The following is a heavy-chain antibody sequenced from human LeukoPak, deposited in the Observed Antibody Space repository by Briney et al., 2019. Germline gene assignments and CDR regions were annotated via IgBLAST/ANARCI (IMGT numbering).Heavy chain of an antibody. CDR3: AKSNGYGLVDI. CDR1: GYSISSDYY. V-gene: IGHV4-38-2*02. D-gene: IGHD3-10*01. J-gene: IGHJ3*02. CDR2: INHSGST. Sequence: SETLSLTCTVSGYSISSDYYWGWIRQPPGKGLEWIGEINHSGSTNYNPSLKSRVTISVDTSRNQFSLKPNSVTAADTAVYYCAKSNGYGLVDIWGQGTMVTVSS.